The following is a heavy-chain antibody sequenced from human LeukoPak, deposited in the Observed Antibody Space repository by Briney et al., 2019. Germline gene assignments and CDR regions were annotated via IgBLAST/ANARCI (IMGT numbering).Heavy chain of an antibody. CDR3: AKDSQGYYYYYYMDV. CDR1: GFTFDDYA. V-gene: IGHV3-9*03. CDR2: ISWNSGSI. J-gene: IGHJ6*03. Sequence: PGGSLRLSCAASGFTFDDYAMHWVRQAPGKGLEWVSGISWNSGSIGYADSVKGRFTISRDNAKNSLYLQMNSLRAEDMALYYCAKDSQGYYYYYYMDVWGKGTTVTVSS.